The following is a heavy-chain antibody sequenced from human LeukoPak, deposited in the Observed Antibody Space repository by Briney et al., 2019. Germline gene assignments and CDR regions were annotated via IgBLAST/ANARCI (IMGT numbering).Heavy chain of an antibody. Sequence: GGSLRLSCAASGFTFSNYAMSWVRQAPGKGLEWVSAIISGGGNTYYADSVKGRFTISRDNSKNTLYLQMNSLRAEDTAVYYCARDYSSGYLFDYWGQGTLVTVSS. D-gene: IGHD3-22*01. CDR1: GFTFSNYA. V-gene: IGHV3-23*01. CDR2: IISGGGNT. CDR3: ARDYSSGYLFDY. J-gene: IGHJ4*02.